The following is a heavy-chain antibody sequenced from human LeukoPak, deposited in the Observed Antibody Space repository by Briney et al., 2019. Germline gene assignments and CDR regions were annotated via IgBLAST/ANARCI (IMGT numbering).Heavy chain of an antibody. CDR2: IYSGGST. CDR3: AKDGEGLYGPGSYFDY. CDR1: GFTFDDYG. Sequence: PGGSLRLSCAASGFTFDDYGMSWVRQAPGKGLEWVSVIYSGGSTYYADSVKGRFTISRDNSKNTLYLQMNSLRAEDTAVYYCAKDGEGLYGPGSYFDYWGQGTLVTVSS. V-gene: IGHV3-66*02. J-gene: IGHJ4*02. D-gene: IGHD3-10*01.